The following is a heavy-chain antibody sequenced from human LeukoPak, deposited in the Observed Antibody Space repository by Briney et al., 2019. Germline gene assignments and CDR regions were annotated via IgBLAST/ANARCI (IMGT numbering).Heavy chain of an antibody. J-gene: IGHJ4*02. Sequence: PSETLSLTCTGSGGSISSSSYYWGWIRQPPGKGLEWIGSIYYSGSTYYHPSLKSRVTISVDTSKSQFSLKLSSVAAADTAVYYCARHQLYSSGWYRPANYFDYWGQGTLVTVSS. V-gene: IGHV4-39*01. CDR2: IYYSGST. CDR3: ARHQLYSSGWYRPANYFDY. CDR1: GGSISSSSYY. D-gene: IGHD6-19*01.